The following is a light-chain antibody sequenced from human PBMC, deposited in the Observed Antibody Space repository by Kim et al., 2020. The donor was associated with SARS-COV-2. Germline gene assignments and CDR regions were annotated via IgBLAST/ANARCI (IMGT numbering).Light chain of an antibody. CDR1: QSVSSNY. J-gene: IGKJ1*01. CDR2: GAS. V-gene: IGKV3-20*01. CDR3: QQYGSSWT. Sequence: EIVLTQSPGTLSLSPGERATLSCRASQSVSSNYLAWYLQKPGQAPRLLIYGASSRATGIPDRFSGSGSGTDFTLTINRLQPDDFAVYYCQQYGSSWTFGQGTKVDIK.